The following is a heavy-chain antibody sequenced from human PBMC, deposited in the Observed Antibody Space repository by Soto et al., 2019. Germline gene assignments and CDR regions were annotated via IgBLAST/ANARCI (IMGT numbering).Heavy chain of an antibody. Sequence: TQSLTCPVSDDYLRSYFWSWIRQQQGKGLEWIGCVYHSGSTNYSPSLKRRVSISVDTSKNQFSLRLTSVTAADTAVYYCARTYSSSYSRYPVYYGRDGWGQGTTVTVS. J-gene: IGHJ6*02. CDR1: DDYLRSYF. CDR3: ARTYSSSYSRYPVYYGRDG. CDR2: VYHSGST. D-gene: IGHD3-22*01. V-gene: IGHV4-59*01.